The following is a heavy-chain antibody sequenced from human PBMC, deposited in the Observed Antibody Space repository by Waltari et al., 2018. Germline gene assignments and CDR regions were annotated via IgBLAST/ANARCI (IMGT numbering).Heavy chain of an antibody. CDR2: INNDGSGT. V-gene: IGHV3-74*01. J-gene: IGHJ4*02. CDR1: GFTFSSSW. Sequence: EVQLVESGGGLVQPGGSLRLSCAASGFTFSSSWMHWVRQAPGKGLVWGSRINNDGSGTSAADSVKGRVTISGDNAKNTLYLQMNSLRAEDTAVYYCGRREGSVTMVRGIDYWGQGTLVTVSS. D-gene: IGHD3-10*01. CDR3: GRREGSVTMVRGIDY.